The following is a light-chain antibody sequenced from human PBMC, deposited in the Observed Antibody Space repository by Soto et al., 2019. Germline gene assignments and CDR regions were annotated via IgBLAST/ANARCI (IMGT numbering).Light chain of an antibody. Sequence: HNITNYLNWYQQKSGTAPTLLIYAASNLQGGVPSRFTGSASGTDFTLTISSLQPEDFATYYCQQSYSTPCAFGQGTKV. CDR2: AAS. J-gene: IGKJ1*01. CDR1: HNITNY. V-gene: IGKV1-39*01. CDR3: QQSYSTPCA.